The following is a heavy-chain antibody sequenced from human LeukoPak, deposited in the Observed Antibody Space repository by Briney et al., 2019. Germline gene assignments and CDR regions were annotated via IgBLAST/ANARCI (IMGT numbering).Heavy chain of an antibody. Sequence: GSLRLSCTASGFTFDDYDMAWVRQAPGKGLEWVSFIRNKVNGGTTEYAASVKGRFTISKDASKTIAYLQMNSLKTGDTGVYYCTRDPSRRHDYWGQGTPVTVSS. V-gene: IGHV3-49*04. CDR3: TRDPSRRHDY. D-gene: IGHD2-2*01. J-gene: IGHJ4*02. CDR1: GFTFDDYD. CDR2: IRNKVNGGTT.